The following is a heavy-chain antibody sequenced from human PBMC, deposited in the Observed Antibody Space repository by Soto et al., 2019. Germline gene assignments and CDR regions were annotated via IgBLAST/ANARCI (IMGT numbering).Heavy chain of an antibody. V-gene: IGHV3-7*01. Sequence: EVQLVESGGGLVQPGGSLRLSCAASGFSFSSYYMSWVRQAQGKGLEWVANVNEDGSEKYYVDSVKGRFTVSRDNAKNSLYLQMNSLRAEDTAVYYCAKSGGAGSDYWGKGTPVTVSS. D-gene: IGHD1-26*01. J-gene: IGHJ4*02. CDR1: GFSFSSYY. CDR2: VNEDGSEK. CDR3: AKSGGAGSDY.